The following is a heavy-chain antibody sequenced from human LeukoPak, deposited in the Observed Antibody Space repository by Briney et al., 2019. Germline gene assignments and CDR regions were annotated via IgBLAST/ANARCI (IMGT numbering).Heavy chain of an antibody. D-gene: IGHD2-2*01. CDR3: AKVKKHIVVVPAAPLDY. V-gene: IGHV3-33*03. CDR2: IWADGSQK. Sequence: GGSLRLSCAASGFSFSTYGMHWVRQAPGKGPEWVAAIWADGSQKYYADSVTGRVTISRDNPKNTLYLQVNSLRAEDTAVYYCAKVKKHIVVVPAAPLDYWGQGTLVTVSS. J-gene: IGHJ4*02. CDR1: GFSFSTYG.